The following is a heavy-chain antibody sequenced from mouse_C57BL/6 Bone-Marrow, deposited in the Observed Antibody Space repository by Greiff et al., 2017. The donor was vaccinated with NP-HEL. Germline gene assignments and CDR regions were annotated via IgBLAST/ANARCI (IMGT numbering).Heavy chain of an antibody. V-gene: IGHV2-3*01. CDR3: AKQRAVTYYFDY. CDR1: GFSLTSYG. CDR2: IWGEGST. D-gene: IGHD2-2*01. Sequence: QVQLKESGPGLVAPSQSLSITCTVSGFSLTSYGVSWVRQPPGKGLEWLGVIWGEGSTNYHSALLSRLSISKDNSKSQVFLKLNRLQTEDTATYYGAKQRAVTYYFDYWGQGTTLTVSS. J-gene: IGHJ2*01.